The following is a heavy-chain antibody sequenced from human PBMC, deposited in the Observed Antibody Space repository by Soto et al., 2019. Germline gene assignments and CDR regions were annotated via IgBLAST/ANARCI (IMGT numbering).Heavy chain of an antibody. V-gene: IGHV3-23*01. CDR2: ISGSGGST. CDR3: AKDLDAWPDAFDI. J-gene: IGHJ3*02. Sequence: PGGSLRLSCEVSGFTFENYAVSWVRQAPGKGLEWVSAISGSGGSTYYADSVKGRFTISRDNSKNTLYLQMNSLRAEDTAVYYCAKDLDAWPDAFDIWGQGTMVTVSS. CDR1: GFTFENYA.